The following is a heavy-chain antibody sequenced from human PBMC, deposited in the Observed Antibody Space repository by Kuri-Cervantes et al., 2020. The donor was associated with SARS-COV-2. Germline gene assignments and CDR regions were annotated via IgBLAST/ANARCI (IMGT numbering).Heavy chain of an antibody. CDR2: ISSSGNTI. Sequence: GGSLRLSCAASGFTFSSYEMNWVRQAPGKGLEWVSYISSSGNTIYYADSVKGRFTISRDNAKNSLYLQMNSLRAEDTAVYYCASVEGVTTDYWGQGTLVTVSS. D-gene: IGHD5-18*01. J-gene: IGHJ4*02. CDR3: ASVEGVTTDY. V-gene: IGHV3-48*03. CDR1: GFTFSSYE.